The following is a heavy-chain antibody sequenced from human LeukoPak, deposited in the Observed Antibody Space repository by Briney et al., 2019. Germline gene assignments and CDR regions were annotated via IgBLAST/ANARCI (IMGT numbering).Heavy chain of an antibody. V-gene: IGHV4-4*07. CDR1: GGSISSYY. Sequence: PSETLSLTCTVSGGSISSYYWSWIRQPAGKGLEWIGRIYTSGSTNYNPSLKSRVTMSVDTSKNQFSLKLSSVTAADTAVYYCARDSITMVRGPNWFDPWGQGTPVTVSS. D-gene: IGHD3-10*01. CDR3: ARDSITMVRGPNWFDP. J-gene: IGHJ5*02. CDR2: IYTSGST.